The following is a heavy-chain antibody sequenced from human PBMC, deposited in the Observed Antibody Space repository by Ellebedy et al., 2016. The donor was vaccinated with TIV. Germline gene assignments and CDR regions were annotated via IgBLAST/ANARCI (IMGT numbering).Heavy chain of an antibody. J-gene: IGHJ5*02. Sequence: ASVKVSCKASGYTFTSYYMHWVRQAPGQGLEWMGWISAYNGNTNYAQKLKGRVTMTTDTSTSTAYMELRSLRSDDTAVYYCARDRMYYRWFDPWGQGTLVTVSS. CDR3: ARDRMYYRWFDP. CDR1: GYTFTSYY. D-gene: IGHD2-8*01. CDR2: ISAYNGNT. V-gene: IGHV1-18*04.